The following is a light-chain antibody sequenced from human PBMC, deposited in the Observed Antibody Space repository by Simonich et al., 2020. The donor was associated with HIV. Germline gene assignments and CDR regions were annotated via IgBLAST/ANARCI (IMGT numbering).Light chain of an antibody. V-gene: IGKV3-11*01. Sequence: EIVLTQSPATLSLSPGERATLSCRPSQIVSSYLAWYQQKPGQAPRLLIYDASNRATGIPARFSGSGSGTEFTLTITSLQSEDFALYSCQQYNKWPLTFGGGTKVEIK. CDR1: QIVSSY. J-gene: IGKJ4*01. CDR3: QQYNKWPLT. CDR2: DAS.